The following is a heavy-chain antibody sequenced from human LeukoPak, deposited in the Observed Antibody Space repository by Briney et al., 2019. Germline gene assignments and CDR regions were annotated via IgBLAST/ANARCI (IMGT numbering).Heavy chain of an antibody. V-gene: IGHV3-7*03. CDR2: VNTDGTHK. J-gene: IGHJ6*02. CDR1: GFRISDEW. D-gene: IGHD6-13*01. CDR3: AAGIAAAGTRYYSYGMDV. Sequence: GSLRLSCAASGFRISDEWMAWVRQAPGKGLEWVANVNTDGTHKNYVDSVKGRFAISRDNAKNALYLQMNSLRAEDTALYYCAAGIAAAGTRYYSYGMDVWGQGTTVTVSS.